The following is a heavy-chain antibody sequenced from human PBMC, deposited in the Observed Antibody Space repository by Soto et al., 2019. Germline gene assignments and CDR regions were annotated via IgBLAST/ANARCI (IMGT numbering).Heavy chain of an antibody. CDR2: VGGSGDST. Sequence: EVQLLDSGGGLVQPGGSLRLSCAASGFTFSNYAMSWVRQAPGKGLEWVSGVGGSGDSTYYADSVKGRFTISSDNSKDTLYLQMSSLRAEDTAVYYCANSPLGYCSGGSCYPPDYFYYWCQGTLVTVSS. CDR3: ANSPLGYCSGGSCYPPDYFYY. D-gene: IGHD2-15*01. J-gene: IGHJ4*02. V-gene: IGHV3-23*01. CDR1: GFTFSNYA.